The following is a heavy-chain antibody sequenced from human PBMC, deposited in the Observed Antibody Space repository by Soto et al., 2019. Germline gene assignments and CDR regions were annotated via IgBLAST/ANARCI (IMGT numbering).Heavy chain of an antibody. J-gene: IGHJ6*02. CDR2: IIPIFGTA. CDR3: ARDGGGYDYGHYYYYYGMDV. V-gene: IGHV1-69*13. D-gene: IGHD5-12*01. CDR1: GGTFSSYA. Sequence: GASEKVSCKASGGTFSSYAISWVRQAPGQGLEWMGGIIPIFGTANYAQKFQGRVTITADESTSTAYMELSSLRSEDTAVYYCARDGGGYDYGHYYYYYGMDVWGQGTTVTVSS.